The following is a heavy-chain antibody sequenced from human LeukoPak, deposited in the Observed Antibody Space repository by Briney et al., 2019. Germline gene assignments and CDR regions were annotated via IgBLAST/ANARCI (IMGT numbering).Heavy chain of an antibody. CDR2: VSSSGSTI. D-gene: IGHD2-15*01. Sequence: PGGSLRLSCAASGFTFSDYYMNWIRQAPGKGLECVSYVSSSGSTIYYADSVKGRFTISRDNAKNSLYLRMNSLRAEDTAVYYCARRLGYCSGGSCYPPRGYYYYMDVWGKGTTVTVSS. J-gene: IGHJ6*03. CDR1: GFTFSDYY. CDR3: ARRLGYCSGGSCYPPRGYYYYMDV. V-gene: IGHV3-11*01.